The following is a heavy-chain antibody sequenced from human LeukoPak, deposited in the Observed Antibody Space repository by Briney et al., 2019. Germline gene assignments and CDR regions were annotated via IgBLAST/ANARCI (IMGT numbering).Heavy chain of an antibody. CDR1: GFTYGNYL. V-gene: IGHV3-74*01. CDR3: VRGASGGHYVINY. CDR2: ISPDGRST. D-gene: IGHD1-26*01. J-gene: IGHJ4*02. Sequence: GGSLRLSCAASGFTYGNYLMHWVRQAPGKGLVWVSRISPDGRSTNYADFVKGRFTVSRDNAMNTVYLQMNSLRTEDTAVYYCVRGASGGHYVINYWGQGTLVTVSS.